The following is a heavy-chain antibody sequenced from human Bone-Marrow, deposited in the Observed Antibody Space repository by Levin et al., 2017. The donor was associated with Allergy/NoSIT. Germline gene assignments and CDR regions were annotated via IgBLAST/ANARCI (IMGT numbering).Heavy chain of an antibody. CDR1: GFRFSDYW. Sequence: SCAASGFRFSDYWMTWVRQAPGPGVQPVSPLPSSSPSPSSFSSFQGRFTISRDNAKNSLYLQMNSLTTEDTALYYCARLTEAANDYWGQGTLVTVSS. CDR3: ARLTEAANDY. V-gene: IGHV3-11*06. CDR2: LPSSSPSP. J-gene: IGHJ4*02. D-gene: IGHD2-15*01.